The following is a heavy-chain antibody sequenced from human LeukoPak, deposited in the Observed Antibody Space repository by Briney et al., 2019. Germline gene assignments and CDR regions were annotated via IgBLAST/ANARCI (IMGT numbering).Heavy chain of an antibody. D-gene: IGHD2-15*01. Sequence: RGEPLKISCKGSGYSFSNDWIGWVRQMPGKGLEWMGMIYPGDSDTRYSPSFQGQVTISADKSISTAYLQWSSLGASDTAMYYCARRGCNGGSCYAYWGQGTLVTVSS. V-gene: IGHV5-51*01. CDR1: GYSFSNDW. J-gene: IGHJ4*02. CDR3: ARRGCNGGSCYAY. CDR2: IYPGDSDT.